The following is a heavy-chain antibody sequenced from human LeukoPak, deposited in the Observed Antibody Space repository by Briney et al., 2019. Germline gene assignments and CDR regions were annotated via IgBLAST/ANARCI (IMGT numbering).Heavy chain of an antibody. D-gene: IGHD2-2*01. J-gene: IGHJ5*02. Sequence: GASVKVSCKASGYTFTSYGISWVRQAPGQGLEWMGWISAYNGNTNYAQKLQGRVTMTTDTSTSTAYMELRILRSDDTAVYYCARDRDCNSTSCYRWFDPWGQGTLVTVSS. CDR1: GYTFTSYG. V-gene: IGHV1-18*01. CDR2: ISAYNGNT. CDR3: ARDRDCNSTSCYRWFDP.